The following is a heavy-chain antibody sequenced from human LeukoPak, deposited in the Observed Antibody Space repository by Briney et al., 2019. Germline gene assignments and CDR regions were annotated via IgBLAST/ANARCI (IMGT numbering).Heavy chain of an antibody. Sequence: GGSLRLSCAASGFTFTDYYMSWIRQAPGKGLEWVSYISGSGRSIYYADSVKGRFTISRDNAKNSLYLQMNSLRAEDTAVYYCARADGSGSYGYYYMDVWGKGTTVTVSS. CDR2: ISGSGRSI. V-gene: IGHV3-11*04. D-gene: IGHD3-10*01. CDR1: GFTFTDYY. CDR3: ARADGSGSYGYYYMDV. J-gene: IGHJ6*03.